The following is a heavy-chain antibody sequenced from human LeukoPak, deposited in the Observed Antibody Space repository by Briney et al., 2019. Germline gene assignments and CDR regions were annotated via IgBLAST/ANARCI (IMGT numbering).Heavy chain of an antibody. J-gene: IGHJ4*02. D-gene: IGHD3-22*01. CDR1: GYTFTSYW. V-gene: IGHV5-51*01. CDR3: ARVRGYYFDSSGPYFDY. Sequence: GESLKISCKGSGYTFTSYWIGWVRQMPGKGLEWMGIIYPGDSDTRYSPSFQGQVTISADKSISTAYLQWSSLKASDTAIYYCARVRGYYFDSSGPYFDYWGQGTLVTVSS. CDR2: IYPGDSDT.